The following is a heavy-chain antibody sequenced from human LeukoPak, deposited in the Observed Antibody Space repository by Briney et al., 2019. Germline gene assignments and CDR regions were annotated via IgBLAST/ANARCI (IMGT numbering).Heavy chain of an antibody. CDR3: ARVCIVVVPAALDY. J-gene: IGHJ4*02. V-gene: IGHV4-39*07. CDR2: VSFGGDT. Sequence: SETLSLTCTVSGASISSSRSYGAWIRQSPGKGLEWIASVSFGGDTYYNPSLKSRVTISVDTSKNMFSLRLTSVTAADTAVYYCARVCIVVVPAALDYWGQGTLVTVSS. CDR1: GASISSSRSY. D-gene: IGHD2-2*01.